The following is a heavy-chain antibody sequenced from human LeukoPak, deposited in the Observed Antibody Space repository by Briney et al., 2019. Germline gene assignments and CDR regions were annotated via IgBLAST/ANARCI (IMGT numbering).Heavy chain of an antibody. J-gene: IGHJ3*02. D-gene: IGHD3-10*01. Sequence: GASVRVSCKASGYTFTSYYMHWVRQAPGQGLEWMGGIIPIFGTANYAQKFQGRVAITADESTSTAYMELSSLRSEDTAVYYCASGEGGAAFDIWGQGTMVTVSS. CDR2: IIPIFGTA. V-gene: IGHV1-69*13. CDR3: ASGEGGAAFDI. CDR1: GYTFTSYY.